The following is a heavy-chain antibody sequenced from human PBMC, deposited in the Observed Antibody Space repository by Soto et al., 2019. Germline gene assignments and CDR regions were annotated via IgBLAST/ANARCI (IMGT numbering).Heavy chain of an antibody. D-gene: IGHD5-12*01. CDR2: ISYDGSNK. J-gene: IGHJ6*02. CDR1: GFTFSSYA. Sequence: QVQLVESGGGVVQPGRSLRLSCAASGFTFSSYAMHWVREAPGKGLEWVAVISYDGSNKYYADSVKGRFTISRDNSKNTLYLQMNSLRAEDTAVYYRARALGVYDSYYYGMDVWGQGTTVTVSS. CDR3: ARALGVYDSYYYGMDV. V-gene: IGHV3-30-3*01.